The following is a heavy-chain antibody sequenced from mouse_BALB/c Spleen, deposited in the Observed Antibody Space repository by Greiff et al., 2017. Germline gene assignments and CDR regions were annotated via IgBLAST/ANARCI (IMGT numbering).Heavy chain of an antibody. Sequence: QVQLQQSGAELVRPGVSVKISCKGSGYTFTDYAMHWVKQSHAKSLEWIGVISTYYGDASYNQKFKGKATLTVDKSSSTAYMQLSSPTSEDSAVYYCTRGGYDVWYAMDYWGQGTSVTVSS. CDR3: TRGGYDVWYAMDY. CDR2: ISTYYGDA. CDR1: GYTFTDYA. V-gene: IGHV1S137*01. D-gene: IGHD2-2*01. J-gene: IGHJ4*01.